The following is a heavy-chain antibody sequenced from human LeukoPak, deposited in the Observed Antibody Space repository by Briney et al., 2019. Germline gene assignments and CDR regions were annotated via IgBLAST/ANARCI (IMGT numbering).Heavy chain of an antibody. CDR1: GFTFSSYA. CDR2: ISGSGGST. D-gene: IGHD2-2*01. V-gene: IGHV3-23*01. Sequence: PGGSLRLSCAASGFTFSSYAMSWVRQAPGKGLEWVSAISGSGGSTYYADSVKGRFTISRDNSKNTLYLQMNSLRAEDTAVYYCASYCSSTSCYPGDYWGQGTLVTVSS. CDR3: ASYCSSTSCYPGDY. J-gene: IGHJ4*02.